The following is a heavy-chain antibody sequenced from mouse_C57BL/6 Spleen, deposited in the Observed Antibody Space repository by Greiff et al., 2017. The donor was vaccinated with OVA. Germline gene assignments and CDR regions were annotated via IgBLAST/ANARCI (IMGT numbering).Heavy chain of an antibody. CDR2: IWSGGST. J-gene: IGHJ1*03. Sequence: VQLQQSGPGLVQPSQSLSITCTVSGFSLTSYGVHWVRQSPGKGLEWLGVIWSGGSTDYNAAFISRLSISKDNSKSQVFFKMNSLQADDTAIYYCASITTVVATGYFDVWGTGTTVTVSS. V-gene: IGHV2-2*01. CDR3: ASITTVVATGYFDV. D-gene: IGHD1-1*01. CDR1: GFSLTSYG.